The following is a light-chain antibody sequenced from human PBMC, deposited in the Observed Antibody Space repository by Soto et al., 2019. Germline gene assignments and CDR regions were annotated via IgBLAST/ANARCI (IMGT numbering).Light chain of an antibody. CDR2: SNN. CDR3: AAWDDSLMGV. CDR1: SSNIGSNT. J-gene: IGLJ2*01. Sequence: QSVLTQPPSASGTPGQRVTISCSGSSSNIGSNTVNWYQQLPGTAPKLLIYSNNQRPSGVPDRFSGSKSGTSASLAISGLQSEDEADYYCAAWDDSLMGVFGRGTKLTVL. V-gene: IGLV1-44*01.